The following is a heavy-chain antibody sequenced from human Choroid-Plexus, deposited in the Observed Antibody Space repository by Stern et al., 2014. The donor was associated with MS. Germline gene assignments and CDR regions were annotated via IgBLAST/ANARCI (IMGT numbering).Heavy chain of an antibody. CDR1: GFTFGSCA. Sequence: VQLEESGGGVVQPGRPLRLSCVASGFTFGSCAMQWVRQAPGKGLEWVAGVSYDGSNKYYADSVKGRFTISRDNSQNTLYMQMSSLRPEDTAVYYCAKDRHYLTYFFDHWGQGSLVTVSS. V-gene: IGHV3-30*18. D-gene: IGHD2/OR15-2a*01. J-gene: IGHJ5*02. CDR3: AKDRHYLTYFFDH. CDR2: VSYDGSNK.